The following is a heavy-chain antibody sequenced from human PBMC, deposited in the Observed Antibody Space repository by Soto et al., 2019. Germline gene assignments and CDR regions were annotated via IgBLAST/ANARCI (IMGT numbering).Heavy chain of an antibody. CDR2: ISLYSDGT. J-gene: IGHJ5*02. CDR1: VYTFSNSG. Sequence: GDSVKVSCQTSVYTFSNSGITWVRQAPGQPLEWLGWISLYSDGTNYAQKFQGRASMTTDTSTTTAYMELRSLRSDDTAVYYCARVVPGAEAWFGPWGQGTLVTVSS. CDR3: ARVVPGAEAWFGP. V-gene: IGHV1-18*01. D-gene: IGHD2-2*01.